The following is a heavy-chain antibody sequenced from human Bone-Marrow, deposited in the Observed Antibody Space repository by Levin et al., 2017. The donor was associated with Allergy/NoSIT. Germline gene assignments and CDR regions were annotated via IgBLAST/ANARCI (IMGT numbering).Heavy chain of an antibody. D-gene: IGHD3-10*01. J-gene: IGHJ4*02. CDR3: ATRPRVLLWLGELSHFDY. CDR1: GGSINSTNW. V-gene: IGHV4-4*02. CDR2: IYHSGGT. Sequence: SETLSLTCAVSGGSINSTNWWSWVRQPPGKGLEWIGEIYHSGGTNYSPALKSRVTISVDRSKNHFSLNLRSVTAADTALYYCATRPRVLLWLGELSHFDYWGQGILVTVSS.